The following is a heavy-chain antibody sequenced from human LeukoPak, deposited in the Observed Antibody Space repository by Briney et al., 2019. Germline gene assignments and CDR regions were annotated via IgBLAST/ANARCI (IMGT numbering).Heavy chain of an antibody. V-gene: IGHV4-39*02. Sequence: SETLSLTCTVSGGSISSSSYYWGWIRQPPGKGLEWIGSIYYSGGTYYNPSLKSRVTISVDTSKNQFSLKLSSVTAADTAAYYCAREYHSGYLSYFDYWGQGTLVTVSP. D-gene: IGHD5-12*01. CDR1: GGSISSSSYY. CDR2: IYYSGGT. CDR3: AREYHSGYLSYFDY. J-gene: IGHJ4*02.